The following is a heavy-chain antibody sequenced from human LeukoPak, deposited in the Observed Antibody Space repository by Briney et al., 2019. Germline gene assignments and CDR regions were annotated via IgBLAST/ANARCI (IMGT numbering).Heavy chain of an antibody. J-gene: IGHJ4*02. Sequence: HTGGSLRLSCAASGFTFSNSWMHWVRQAPGNGLVWVSRINSDESSTTYADCVKGRFTIPRDNAKKTLYLQMNSLRAEDTDVYYCATGASEIDSSGLLFDDWGQGTLVTVSS. CDR2: INSDESST. CDR3: ATGASEIDSSGLLFDD. V-gene: IGHV3-74*01. CDR1: GFTFSNSW. D-gene: IGHD6-19*01.